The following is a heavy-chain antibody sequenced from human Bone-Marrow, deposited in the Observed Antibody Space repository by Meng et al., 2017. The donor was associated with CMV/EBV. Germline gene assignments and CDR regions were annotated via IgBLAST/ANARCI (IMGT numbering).Heavy chain of an antibody. CDR2: ISHNGYI. Sequence: SGPTLVKPTQTLTLTCTFSGFSLSTSGMCVSWVRQPPGKGLQYIGSISHNGYINYNPSLKGRVTISLDTSRNQLSLRLTSVTAADTAMYYCAGPDDMGSSPHDPFDIWGQGTMVTVSS. V-gene: IGHV4-61*08. D-gene: IGHD1-26*01. CDR3: AGPDDMGSSPHDPFDI. J-gene: IGHJ3*02. CDR1: GFSLSTSGMC.